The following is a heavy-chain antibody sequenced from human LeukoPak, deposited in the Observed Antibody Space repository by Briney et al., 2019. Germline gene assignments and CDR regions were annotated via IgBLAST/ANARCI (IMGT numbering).Heavy chain of an antibody. CDR3: GSDPNGDYVGALGY. V-gene: IGHV3-23*01. J-gene: IGHJ4*01. D-gene: IGHD4-17*01. Sequence: AGGSLRLSCTDSGFTFSSYALAWVRQAPGKGLEWVAAVTSRGAGTHYADSVKGRFTISRDNSKNTIYLQMNSLRAEDTAIYYCGSDPNGDYVGALGYWGRGTLVTVSS. CDR2: VTSRGAGT. CDR1: GFTFSSYA.